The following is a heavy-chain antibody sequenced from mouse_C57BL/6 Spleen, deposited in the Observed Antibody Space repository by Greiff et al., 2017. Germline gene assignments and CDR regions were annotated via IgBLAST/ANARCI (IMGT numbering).Heavy chain of an antibody. D-gene: IGHD2-4*01. J-gene: IGHJ3*01. CDR2: IYPGSGST. Sequence: QVQLQQPGAELVKPGASVKMSCKASGYTFTSYWITWVKQRPGQGLEWIGDIYPGSGSTNYNEKFKSKATLTVDTSSSTAYMQLSSLTSEDSAVYYCAGAYDYDVGFAYWGQGTLVTVSA. CDR1: GYTFTSYW. CDR3: AGAYDYDVGFAY. V-gene: IGHV1-55*01.